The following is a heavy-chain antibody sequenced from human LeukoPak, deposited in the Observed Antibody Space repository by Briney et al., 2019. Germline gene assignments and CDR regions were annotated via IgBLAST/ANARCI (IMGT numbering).Heavy chain of an antibody. CDR1: GFTFSRNS. J-gene: IGHJ6*03. Sequence: GGSLRLSCAASGFTFSRNSMNWVRQAPGKGLEWVSSISTSSSYIYYADSVKGRFTISRDNAKNSLYLRMNSLRAEDMAVYYCARGTLGIPYNMDVWGKGTTVTVSS. CDR3: ARGTLGIPYNMDV. D-gene: IGHD3-16*01. V-gene: IGHV3-21*01. CDR2: ISTSSSYI.